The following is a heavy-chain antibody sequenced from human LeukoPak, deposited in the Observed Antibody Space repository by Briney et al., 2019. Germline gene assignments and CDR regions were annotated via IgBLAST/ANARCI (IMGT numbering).Heavy chain of an antibody. Sequence: SETLSLTCTVSGGAISSGGYYWSWIRQPPRESLWRIGYIYHSGSTYYNPSLKSRVTISADTSKNQFSLKLTSVTAADTAVYYCARGVFQGWILDYWGQGTLVSVSS. CDR3: ARGVFQGWILDY. CDR2: IYHSGST. V-gene: IGHV4-30-2*01. J-gene: IGHJ4*02. CDR1: GGAISSGGYY. D-gene: IGHD2-2*03.